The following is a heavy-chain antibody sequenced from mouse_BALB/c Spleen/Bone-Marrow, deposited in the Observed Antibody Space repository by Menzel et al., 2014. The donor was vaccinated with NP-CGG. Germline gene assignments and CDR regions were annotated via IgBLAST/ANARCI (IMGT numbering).Heavy chain of an antibody. CDR1: GYSFTGYF. D-gene: IGHD1-1*01. J-gene: IGHJ1*01. CDR2: INPYNGDS. CDR3: ARVTTDWYFDV. Sequence: EVQLQQSGPELVKPGASVKISCKASGYSFTGYFMNWVFQSHGKSLEWIGRINPYNGDSFYNQKFKGKATLTVDKSSSTAHMELRSLASEDSAVYYCARVTTDWYFDVWGAGTTVTVSS. V-gene: IGHV1-20*02.